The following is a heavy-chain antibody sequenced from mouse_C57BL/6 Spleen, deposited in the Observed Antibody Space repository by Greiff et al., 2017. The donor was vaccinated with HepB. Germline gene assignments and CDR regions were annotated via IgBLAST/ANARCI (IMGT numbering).Heavy chain of an antibody. D-gene: IGHD2-1*01. Sequence: EVQLVESGGGLVKPGGSLKLSCAASGFTFSSYAMSWVRQTPEKRLEWVATISDGGSYTYYPDNVKGRSTISRDNAKNNLYLQMSHLKSEDTALYYCARKLLLYYYAMDYWVQGTSVTVSS. CDR3: ARKLLLYYYAMDY. CDR2: ISDGGSYT. V-gene: IGHV5-4*01. CDR1: GFTFSSYA. J-gene: IGHJ4*01.